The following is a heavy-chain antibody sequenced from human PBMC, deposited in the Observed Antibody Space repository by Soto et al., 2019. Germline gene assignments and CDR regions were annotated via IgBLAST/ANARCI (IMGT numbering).Heavy chain of an antibody. Sequence: NPSETLSLTCTVSGDSISGGASFWSWIRQPPGKGLEWIANVYYSGSSYYNTSLKSRLTISVDTTKNQFSMQLKSMTAADTAVYYCATLSCTSSTCYFPGWFDPWGQGTLVTVSS. CDR1: GDSISGGASF. V-gene: IGHV4-31*03. CDR3: ATLSCTSSTCYFPGWFDP. J-gene: IGHJ5*02. D-gene: IGHD2-2*01. CDR2: VYYSGSS.